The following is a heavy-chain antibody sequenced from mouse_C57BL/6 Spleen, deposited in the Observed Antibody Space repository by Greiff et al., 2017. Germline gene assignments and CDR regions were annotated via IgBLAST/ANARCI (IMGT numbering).Heavy chain of an antibody. CDR3: ARGSYGYFDV. D-gene: IGHD1-1*01. J-gene: IGHJ1*03. CDR2: IWSGGST. Sequence: VMLVESGPGLVQPSQSLSITCTVSGFSLTSYGVHWVRQSPGKGLEWLGVIWSGGSTDYNAAFISRLSISKDNSKSQVFFKMNSLQADDTAIYYCARGSYGYFDVWGTGTTVTVSS. V-gene: IGHV2-2*01. CDR1: GFSLTSYG.